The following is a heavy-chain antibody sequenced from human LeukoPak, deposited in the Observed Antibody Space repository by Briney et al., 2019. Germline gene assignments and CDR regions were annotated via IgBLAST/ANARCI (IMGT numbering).Heavy chain of an antibody. Sequence: GGSLRLSCAASGFIFSSYWMSWVRQAPGKGLEWVANIKQDGSEKYYVDSVKGRFTISRDNAKNSLYLQMNSLRAEDTAVYYCAREDDQSWGDYWGQGTLVTVSS. CDR1: GFIFSSYW. CDR2: IKQDGSEK. CDR3: AREDDQSWGDY. D-gene: IGHD3-16*01. V-gene: IGHV3-7*03. J-gene: IGHJ4*02.